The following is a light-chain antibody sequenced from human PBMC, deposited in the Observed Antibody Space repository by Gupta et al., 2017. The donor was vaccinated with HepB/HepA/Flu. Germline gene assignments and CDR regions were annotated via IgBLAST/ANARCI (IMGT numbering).Light chain of an antibody. CDR3: QQRSNWPRT. CDR1: QSVSSY. J-gene: IGKJ1*01. V-gene: IGKV3-11*01. Sequence: ETDLPQSPATLSLSPGERATLSCRASQSVSSYLVWYQQKPGQAPRLLIYDASNRATGIPARFSGSGSGTXFTLTIXSLEPEDFAVYYCQQRSNWPRTFGXGTKVEIK. CDR2: DAS.